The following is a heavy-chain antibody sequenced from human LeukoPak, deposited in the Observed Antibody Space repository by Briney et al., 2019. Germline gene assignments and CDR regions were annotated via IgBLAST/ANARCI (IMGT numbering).Heavy chain of an antibody. V-gene: IGHV4-59*08. CDR3: ARGVSSGSDY. CDR2: IYYSGST. J-gene: IGHJ4*02. D-gene: IGHD3-10*01. Sequence: SETLSLTCTISGGSISSYYWSWIRQPPGKGLEWIGYIYYSGSTNYNPSLKSRVTISVGTSKNQFSLKLSSVTAADTAVYYCARGVSSGSDYWGQGTLVTVSS. CDR1: GGSISSYY.